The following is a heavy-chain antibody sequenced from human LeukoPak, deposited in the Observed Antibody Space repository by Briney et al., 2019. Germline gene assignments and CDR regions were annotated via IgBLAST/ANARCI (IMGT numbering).Heavy chain of an antibody. D-gene: IGHD4-17*01. CDR3: AKDRGPDYAPVGSATQVY. CDR1: GLTFSRSA. J-gene: IGHJ4*02. CDR2: ITGSGGAT. Sequence: GGSLRLSCVASGLTFSRSAMSWVRQAPGKGLQWVSSITGSGGATHYADSVKGRFTISRDNSKNTLYLQMNSLRGEDTAIYYCAKDRGPDYAPVGSATQVYWGQGALVTVSS. V-gene: IGHV3-23*01.